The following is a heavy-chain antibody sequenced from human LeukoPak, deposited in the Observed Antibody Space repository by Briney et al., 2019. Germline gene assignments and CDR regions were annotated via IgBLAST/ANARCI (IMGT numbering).Heavy chain of an antibody. Sequence: PGRSLRLSCAASGFTFYNYAMHWVRQAPGKGLEWVSGISWNSGIIAYADSVKGRFTISRDNAKNSLYLQMNSLRTEDTALYYCAKDIVAYSYYYGVDVWGQGTTVTVSS. CDR1: GFTFYNYA. V-gene: IGHV3-9*01. CDR2: ISWNSGII. J-gene: IGHJ6*02. CDR3: AKDIVAYSYYYGVDV. D-gene: IGHD3-16*01.